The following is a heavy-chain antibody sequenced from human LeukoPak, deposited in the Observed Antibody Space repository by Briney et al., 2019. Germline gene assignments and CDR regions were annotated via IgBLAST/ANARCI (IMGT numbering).Heavy chain of an antibody. V-gene: IGHV1-18*01. CDR2: ISVYNGNT. Sequence: ASVKVSCKASGYTFTSYGISWVRQAPGQGLEWMGWISVYNGNTKYVQKFQGRVTMTTDTSTRTAYMELSSLRSEDTAVYYCARSTDPEAWFDPWGQGTLVTVSS. CDR1: GYTFTSYG. CDR3: ARSTDPEAWFDP. J-gene: IGHJ5*02.